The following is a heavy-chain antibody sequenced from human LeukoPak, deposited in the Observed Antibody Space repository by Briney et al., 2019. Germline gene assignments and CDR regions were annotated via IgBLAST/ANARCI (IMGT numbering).Heavy chain of an antibody. Sequence: GGSLRLSCAASGFTFSSYGMHWVRQAPGKGLEWVAFIRYDGSNKYYADSVKGRFTISRDNSKNTLYLQMNSLRAEDTAVYYCAKGGSLYYDILTGYYNPSGLDYFDYWGQGTLVTVSS. CDR1: GFTFSSYG. D-gene: IGHD3-9*01. V-gene: IGHV3-30*02. J-gene: IGHJ4*02. CDR2: IRYDGSNK. CDR3: AKGGSLYYDILTGYYNPSGLDYFDY.